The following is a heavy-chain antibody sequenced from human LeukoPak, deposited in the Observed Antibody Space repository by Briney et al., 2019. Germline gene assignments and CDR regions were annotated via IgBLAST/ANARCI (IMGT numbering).Heavy chain of an antibody. J-gene: IGHJ5*02. D-gene: IGHD6-6*01. CDR3: ARTRIIAAHPYWFDP. V-gene: IGHV3-74*01. CDR2: INSDGSST. Sequence: PGGSLRLSCAASGFTFSSYGMHWVRQAPGKGLVWVSRINSDGSSTSYADSVKGRFTISRDNAKNTLYLQMNSLRAEDTAVYYCARTRIIAAHPYWFDPWGQGTLVTVSS. CDR1: GFTFSSYG.